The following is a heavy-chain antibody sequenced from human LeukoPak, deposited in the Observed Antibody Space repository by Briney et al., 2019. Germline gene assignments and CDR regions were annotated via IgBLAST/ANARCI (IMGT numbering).Heavy chain of an antibody. CDR3: AKRNGF. CDR1: GFTFSSYD. CDR2: ISYDGNNK. D-gene: IGHD1-1*01. J-gene: IGHJ4*02. Sequence: GGSLRLSCAASGFTFSSYDMHWVRQAPGKGLEWVAIISYDGNNKYYADSVKGRFTISRDNSKNTLYLQMNTLRVEDTAVYYCAKRNGFWGQGTLVTVPS. V-gene: IGHV3-30*18.